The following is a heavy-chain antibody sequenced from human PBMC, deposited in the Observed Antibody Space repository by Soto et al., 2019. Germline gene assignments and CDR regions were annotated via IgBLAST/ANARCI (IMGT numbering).Heavy chain of an antibody. D-gene: IGHD5-12*01. CDR1: GYTFTSYD. CDR3: ARASGGSGYDIYYYYYGMDV. CDR2: MNPNSGNT. Sequence: ASVKVSCKASGYTFTSYDINWVRQATGQGLEWMGWMNPNSGNTGYAQKFQGRVTMTRNTSISTAYMELSSLRSEDTAVYYCARASGGSGYDIYYYYYGMDVWGQGTTVTVSS. V-gene: IGHV1-8*01. J-gene: IGHJ6*02.